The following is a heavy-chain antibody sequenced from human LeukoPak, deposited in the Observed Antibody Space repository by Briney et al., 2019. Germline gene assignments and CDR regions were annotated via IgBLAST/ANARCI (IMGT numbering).Heavy chain of an antibody. V-gene: IGHV4-39*07. Sequence: AETLSLTCTVSGGSISSSSYYWGWIRQPPGKGLEWIASIYYSGSTYYNPSLKSRITISVDTSKNQFSLKLSSVTAADTAVYYCANSSDGYNTLEYWGQGPLVTVSS. J-gene: IGHJ4*02. D-gene: IGHD5-24*01. CDR2: IYYSGST. CDR1: GGSISSSSYY. CDR3: ANSSDGYNTLEY.